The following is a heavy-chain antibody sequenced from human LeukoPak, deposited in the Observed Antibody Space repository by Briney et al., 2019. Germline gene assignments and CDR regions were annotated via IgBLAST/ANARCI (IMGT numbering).Heavy chain of an antibody. V-gene: IGHV4-34*01. CDR3: ARRLPGFLVRGVLNGNWFDP. CDR2: INHSGST. J-gene: IGHJ5*02. CDR1: GGSFSTYY. Sequence: PSETLSLTCAVYGGSFSTYYWSWIRQPPGKGLEWIGEINHSGSTKYKPSLKNRGTISVDTSKNQFSLKLSSVTAADTAVYYCARRLPGFLVRGVLNGNWFDPWGQGILVTVSS. D-gene: IGHD3-10*01.